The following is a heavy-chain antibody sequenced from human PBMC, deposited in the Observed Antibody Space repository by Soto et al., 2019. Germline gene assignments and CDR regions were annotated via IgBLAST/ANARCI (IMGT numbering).Heavy chain of an antibody. CDR3: AIEGVGFGH. V-gene: IGHV3-73*01. J-gene: IGHJ4*02. Sequence: EVQLVESGGGLVRPGGSVRLSCAASGFTFSVSSMHWVRQASGKGLEWLGRIRSRANHYATTYSESLKGRVIISRDDSQDTRLLEMSSLRTEDTAMYYCAIEGVGFGHWGQGTLVTVSS. CDR1: GFTFSVSS. CDR2: IRSRANHYAT. D-gene: IGHD3-16*01.